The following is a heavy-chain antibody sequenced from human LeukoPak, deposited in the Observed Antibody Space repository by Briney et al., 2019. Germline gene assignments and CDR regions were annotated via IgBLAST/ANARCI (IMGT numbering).Heavy chain of an antibody. D-gene: IGHD2-2*02. Sequence: ASVKVSCKASGYTFTGYYMHWVRQAPGQGLEGMGWINPNSGGTNYAQKFQGRATMTRDTSISTAYMELSRLRSDDTAVYYCARVEGYCSSTSCYNYYYGMDVWGQGTTVTVSS. CDR2: INPNSGGT. V-gene: IGHV1-2*02. J-gene: IGHJ6*02. CDR1: GYTFTGYY. CDR3: ARVEGYCSSTSCYNYYYGMDV.